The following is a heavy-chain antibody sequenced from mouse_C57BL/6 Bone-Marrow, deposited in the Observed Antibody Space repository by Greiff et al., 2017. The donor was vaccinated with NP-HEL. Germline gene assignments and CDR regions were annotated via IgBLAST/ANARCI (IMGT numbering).Heavy chain of an antibody. V-gene: IGHV1-74*01. CDR2: IHPSDSDT. Sequence: VKLVESGAEPVKPGASVKVSCKASGYTFTSYWMHWVKQRPGQGLEWIGRIHPSDSDTNYNQKFTGKATLTVATSSSTAYMQLSSLTSEDSAVYYCAIKKTVVATDDWGQGTTLTVSS. CDR3: AIKKTVVATDD. D-gene: IGHD1-1*01. J-gene: IGHJ2*01. CDR1: GYTFTSYW.